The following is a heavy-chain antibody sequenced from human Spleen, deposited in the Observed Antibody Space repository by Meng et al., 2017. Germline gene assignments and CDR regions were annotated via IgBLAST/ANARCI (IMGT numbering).Heavy chain of an antibody. V-gene: IGHV1-2*06. CDR2: IDPDSGGT. D-gene: IGHD5-12*01. CDR3: AREYGGYEPFDY. J-gene: IGHJ4*02. CDR1: GGTFSSYA. Sequence: QVQLVQAGAEVKKPGSSVKVSCKASGGTFSSYAISWVRQAPGQGLEWMGRIDPDSGGTNSAQKFQGRVTMTRDTSISTAYMELSSLRSDDTAVYYCAREYGGYEPFDYWGQGTLVTVSS.